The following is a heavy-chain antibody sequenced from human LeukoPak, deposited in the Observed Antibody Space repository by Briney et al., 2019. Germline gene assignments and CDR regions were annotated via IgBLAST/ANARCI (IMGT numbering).Heavy chain of an antibody. J-gene: IGHJ5*02. CDR1: GYTFTSYA. CDR3: ARSAYSSPRGGFDP. Sequence: GASVKVSCAASGYTFTSYAMNWVRQAPGQGLEWMGIINPSGGSTSYAQKFQGRVTMTRDMSTSTVYMELSSLRSEDTAVYYCARSAYSSPRGGFDPWGQGTLVTVAS. V-gene: IGHV1-46*01. D-gene: IGHD6-13*01. CDR2: INPSGGST.